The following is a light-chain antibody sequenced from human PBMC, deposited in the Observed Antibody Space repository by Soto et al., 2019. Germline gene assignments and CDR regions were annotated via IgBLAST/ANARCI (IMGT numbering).Light chain of an antibody. Sequence: QLVLTQPPSVSGAPGQRVTISCTGSSSNIGAGYDVHWYQQLPGTAPKLLIYANNNRPSGVPDRFSGSKSGTSASLAITGLQAEDEADYYCQSYDSNLSAYVFGSGTKLTVL. CDR3: QSYDSNLSAYV. V-gene: IGLV1-40*01. CDR1: SSNIGAGYD. J-gene: IGLJ1*01. CDR2: ANN.